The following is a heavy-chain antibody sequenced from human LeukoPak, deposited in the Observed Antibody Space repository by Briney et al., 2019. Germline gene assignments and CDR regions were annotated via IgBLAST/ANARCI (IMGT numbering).Heavy chain of an antibody. CDR1: GYTFTSYD. CDR3: ARGPSYGSGSYNIYGIDY. J-gene: IGHJ4*02. D-gene: IGHD3-10*01. CDR2: MNPNSANT. V-gene: IGHV1-8*01. Sequence: GASVKVSCKASGYTFTSYDINWVRQATGQGLEWMGWMNPNSANTGYAQKFQGRVTMTRDTSISTAYMELSSLTSGDTAVYYCARGPSYGSGSYNIYGIDYWGQGTLVTVSS.